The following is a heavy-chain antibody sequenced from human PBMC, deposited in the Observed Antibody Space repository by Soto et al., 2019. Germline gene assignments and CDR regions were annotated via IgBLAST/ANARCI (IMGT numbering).Heavy chain of an antibody. CDR1: GFTSSNYW. J-gene: IGHJ4*02. CDR3: ARDLRSQFHY. D-gene: IGHD4-4*01. Sequence: GGSLRLSCAASGFTSSNYWMHWVRQAPGKGLVWVSRIKSDGSSTSYADSVKGRFTISRDNAKNTLDLQMHGLKAEDMAVYYCARDLRSQFHYWGQGTQVTVSS. V-gene: IGHV3-74*01. CDR2: IKSDGSST.